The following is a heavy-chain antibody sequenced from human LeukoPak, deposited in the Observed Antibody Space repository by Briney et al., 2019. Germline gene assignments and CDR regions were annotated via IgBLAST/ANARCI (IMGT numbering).Heavy chain of an antibody. CDR3: ARRPLYSYGPNDY. V-gene: IGHV4-34*01. Sequence: SETLSLTCAVYGGSFSGYYWSWIRQPPGKGLEWIGEINHSGSTNYNPSLKSRVTISVDSSKNQFSLGLSSVTAADTAVYYCARRPLYSYGPNDYWGQGALVTVSS. CDR1: GGSFSGYY. D-gene: IGHD5-18*01. CDR2: INHSGST. J-gene: IGHJ4*02.